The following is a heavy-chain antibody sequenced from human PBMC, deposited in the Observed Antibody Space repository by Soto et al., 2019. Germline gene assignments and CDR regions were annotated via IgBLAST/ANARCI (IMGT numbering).Heavy chain of an antibody. Sequence: QVQLQESGPGLVKPSETLSLTCTVSGGSISSYYWSWIRQPPGKGLEWIGYIYYSGSTNYNPSLKSRVTISVDTSKNQFSLKLSSVTAADTAVYYCARSPRPSGYYYYDLDAFDIWGQGTMVTVSS. CDR2: IYYSGST. CDR1: GGSISSYY. D-gene: IGHD3-22*01. J-gene: IGHJ3*02. CDR3: ARSPRPSGYYYYDLDAFDI. V-gene: IGHV4-59*01.